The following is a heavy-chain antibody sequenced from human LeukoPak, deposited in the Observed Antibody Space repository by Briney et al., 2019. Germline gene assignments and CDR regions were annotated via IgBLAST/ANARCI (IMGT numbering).Heavy chain of an antibody. CDR3: ARGDKSVTTPLDY. D-gene: IGHD4-17*01. J-gene: IGHJ4*02. Sequence: ASVKVSCKTSGYTFTSYDINWVRQATGQGLEWMGWMNPNSGNTGYAQKFQGRVTMTRNTSISTAYMELSSLRSEDTAVYYCARGDKSVTTPLDYWGQGTLVTVSS. CDR2: MNPNSGNT. V-gene: IGHV1-8*01. CDR1: GYTFTSYD.